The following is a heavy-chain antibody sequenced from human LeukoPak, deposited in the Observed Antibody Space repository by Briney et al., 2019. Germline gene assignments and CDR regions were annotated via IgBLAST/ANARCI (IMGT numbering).Heavy chain of an antibody. D-gene: IGHD2-15*01. CDR1: GFTFSSYA. J-gene: IGHJ4*02. CDR3: AKDGCSGGSCYSGY. CDR2: ISGSGGST. Sequence: PGGSLRLSCAASGFTFSSYAMSWVRQAPGKGLEWVSAISGSGGSTYYADSVKGRFTISRDNSKNTLYLQMNSLRAEDTAVYYCAKDGCSGGSCYSGYWGQGTLVTVSS. V-gene: IGHV3-23*01.